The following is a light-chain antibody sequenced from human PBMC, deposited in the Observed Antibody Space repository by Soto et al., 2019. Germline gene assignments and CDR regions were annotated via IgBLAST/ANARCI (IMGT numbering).Light chain of an antibody. CDR1: QSVSSSY. CDR2: GAS. Sequence: EIVLTQSPGTLSLSPGERATLSCRASQSVSSSYLAWYQQKPGQAPRLLIYGASRRATGIPDRFSGSGSGADFTLTTSRREPEDFAVYYCHQYGSSPYTFGQGTKLEIK. CDR3: HQYGSSPYT. J-gene: IGKJ2*01. V-gene: IGKV3-20*01.